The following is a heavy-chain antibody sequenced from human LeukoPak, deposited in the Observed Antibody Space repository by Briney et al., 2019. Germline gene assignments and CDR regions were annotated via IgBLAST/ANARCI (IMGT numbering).Heavy chain of an antibody. V-gene: IGHV3-23*01. Sequence: PGGSLRLSCAASGFTFSSYAMSWVRQAPGKGLEWVSAISGSGGSTYYADSEKGRFTISRDNSKNTLYLQMNSLRAEDTAVYYCAKGGYCSSTSCYYYYYGMDVWGQGTTVTVSS. CDR1: GFTFSSYA. CDR3: AKGGYCSSTSCYYYYYGMDV. CDR2: ISGSGGST. J-gene: IGHJ6*02. D-gene: IGHD2-2*03.